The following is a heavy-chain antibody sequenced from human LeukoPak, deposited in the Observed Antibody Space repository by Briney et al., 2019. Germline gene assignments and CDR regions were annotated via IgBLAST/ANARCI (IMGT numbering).Heavy chain of an antibody. CDR1: GFTFDDYA. CDR2: ITSSSSTL. J-gene: IGHJ4*02. V-gene: IGHV3-48*01. CDR3: AKDTSMVTGYYFDY. Sequence: PGGSLRLSCAASGFTFDDYAMHWVRQAPGKGLEWVSYITSSSSTLYYADSVKGRFTISRDNAKNSLYLQTNSLRAEDTAVYYCAKDTSMVTGYYFDYWGQGTLVTVSS. D-gene: IGHD5-18*01.